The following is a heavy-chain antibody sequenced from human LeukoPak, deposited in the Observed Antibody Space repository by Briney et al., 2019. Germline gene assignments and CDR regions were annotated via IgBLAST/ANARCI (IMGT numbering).Heavy chain of an antibody. CDR3: ARDWGYYYDSSGYYPDDAFDI. CDR1: GYTFTSYY. V-gene: IGHV1-46*01. CDR2: INPSGGST. Sequence: ASVKVSCKASGYTFTSYYMHWVRQAPGQGLEWMGIINPSGGSTSYAQKFQGRVTMTRDTSTSTVYMELSSLRSEDTAVYYCARDWGYYYDSSGYYPDDAFDIWGQGTMVTVS. J-gene: IGHJ3*02. D-gene: IGHD3-22*01.